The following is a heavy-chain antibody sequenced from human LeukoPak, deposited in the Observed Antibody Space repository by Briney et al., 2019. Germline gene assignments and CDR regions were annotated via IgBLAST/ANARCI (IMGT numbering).Heavy chain of an antibody. CDR3: TRGPTRFGGYGIDS. CDR1: GFTFSSYW. CDR2: IKQDGSEK. Sequence: PGGSLRLSCAASGFTFSSYWMSWVRQAPGKGLEWVANIKQDGSEKYYVASVKGRFTISRDNAKNTLYLQMNSLRAEDTAVYYCTRGPTRFGGYGIDSWGQGTLVTVSS. D-gene: IGHD5-12*01. J-gene: IGHJ4*02. V-gene: IGHV3-7*02.